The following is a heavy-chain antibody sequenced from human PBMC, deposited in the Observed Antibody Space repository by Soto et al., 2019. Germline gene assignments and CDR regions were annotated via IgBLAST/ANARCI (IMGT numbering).Heavy chain of an antibody. V-gene: IGHV4-30-4*01. CDR2: IYYSGST. J-gene: IGHJ6*02. CDR1: GGSISSGDYY. CDR3: ALTGNQEDYYHYYRLAV. D-gene: IGHD1-20*01. Sequence: SETLSLTCTVSGGSISSGDYYWSWIRQPPGKGLEWIGYIYYSGSTYYNPSLKSRVTISVDTSKNQFSLKLSSVTAADTAVYYCALTGNQEDYYHYYRLAVWGQGTTVTVSS.